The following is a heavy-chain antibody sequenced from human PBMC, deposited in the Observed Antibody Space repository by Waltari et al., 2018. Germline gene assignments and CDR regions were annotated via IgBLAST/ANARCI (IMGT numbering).Heavy chain of an antibody. V-gene: IGHV1-69-2*01. CDR2: IDPEDGET. Sequence: EVQLVQSGPEVKKPGATVKISCKASGYAFIASFMHWVQQAPGKGLEWVGRIDPEDGETVYAEKFQGRVTITADTSTDTSYLELSSLRSDDTAVYYCAPLPGGSGQTFDYWGQGTLLTVSS. J-gene: IGHJ4*02. D-gene: IGHD3-10*01. CDR3: APLPGGSGQTFDY. CDR1: GYAFIASF.